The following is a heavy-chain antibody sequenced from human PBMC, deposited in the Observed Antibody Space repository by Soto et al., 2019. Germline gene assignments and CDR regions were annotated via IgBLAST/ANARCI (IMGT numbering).Heavy chain of an antibody. Sequence: GGSLRLSCAASGFTFDDYAMHWVRQAPGKGLEWVSGISWNSGSIGYADSVKGRFTISRDNAKNSLYLQMNSLRAEDTALYYCAKDIGDGGNAYWYFDLWGRGTLVTVSS. CDR3: AKDIGDGGNAYWYFDL. D-gene: IGHD2-15*01. V-gene: IGHV3-9*01. CDR1: GFTFDDYA. CDR2: ISWNSGSI. J-gene: IGHJ2*01.